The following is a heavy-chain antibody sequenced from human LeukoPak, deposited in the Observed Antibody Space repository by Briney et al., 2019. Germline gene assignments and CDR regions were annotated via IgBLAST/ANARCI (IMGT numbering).Heavy chain of an antibody. J-gene: IGHJ4*02. Sequence: GASVKVSCKASGYTFTGYYMHWVRQAPGQGLEWMGWINPNSGGTNYAQKFQGRVTMTRDTSISTAYMELSRLRSDDTAVYYCARAQPRSSGWRTFDYWGQGTLVTVSS. D-gene: IGHD6-19*01. CDR2: INPNSGGT. CDR3: ARAQPRSSGWRTFDY. CDR1: GYTFTGYY. V-gene: IGHV1-2*02.